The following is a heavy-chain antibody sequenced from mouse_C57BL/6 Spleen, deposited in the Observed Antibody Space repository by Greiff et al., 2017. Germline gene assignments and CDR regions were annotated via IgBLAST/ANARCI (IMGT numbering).Heavy chain of an antibody. J-gene: IGHJ1*03. CDR1: GFNINDYY. V-gene: IGHV14-1*01. CDR3: TTTGTGAGYIDV. Sequence: VQLQQSGAELVRPGASVKLSCTASGFNINDYYMHWVKQRPEQGLEWIGRIDPADGDTEYAPKFQGKATLTVDTSSNTAYLQLSSLSSEDTAVYYGTTTGTGAGYIDVWGTGTTVTVSS. CDR2: IDPADGDT. D-gene: IGHD4-1*01.